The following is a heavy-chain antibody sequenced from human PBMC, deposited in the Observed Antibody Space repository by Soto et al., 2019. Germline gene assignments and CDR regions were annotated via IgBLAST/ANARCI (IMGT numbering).Heavy chain of an antibody. V-gene: IGHV3-30*18. CDR3: AKDLQSYGDYDYYCYGMDV. J-gene: IGHJ6*02. CDR1: GFTFSTYG. Sequence: QVQLVESGGGEVQPGRSLTISCAASGFTFSTYGMHWVRQTPSTGLEWVAVISYDGTNKFYSDSVKGRFTISRDNFKKTLTLQMHSLRADDTAVYSCAKDLQSYGDYDYYCYGMDVWGLGTRVTVYS. CDR2: ISYDGTNK. D-gene: IGHD4-17*01.